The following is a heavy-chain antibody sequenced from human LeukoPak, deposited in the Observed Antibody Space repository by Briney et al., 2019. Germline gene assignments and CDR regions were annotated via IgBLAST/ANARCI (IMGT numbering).Heavy chain of an antibody. D-gene: IGHD5-12*01. Sequence: AASVKVSCKASGGTFSSYAISWVRQAPGQGLEWMGGIIPIFGTANYAQKFQGRVTITADESTSTAYMELSSLRSEDTAVYYCARDIHSGYALLQYFDYWGQGTLVTVSS. CDR2: IIPIFGTA. CDR1: GGTFSSYA. CDR3: ARDIHSGYALLQYFDY. J-gene: IGHJ4*02. V-gene: IGHV1-69*13.